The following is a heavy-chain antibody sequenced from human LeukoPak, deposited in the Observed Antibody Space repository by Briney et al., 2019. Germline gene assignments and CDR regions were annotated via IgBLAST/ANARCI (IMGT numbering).Heavy chain of an antibody. Sequence: SETLSLTCAVSGFSISNGYYWGWIRQPPGKGLEWIGSIYHGGSTYYSPSLTSRVTISIDTSKNQFSLKLSSVTAADTAVYYCARLPYSSNWYYFDYWGQGALVTVSS. CDR3: ARLPYSSNWYYFDY. V-gene: IGHV4-38-2*01. CDR1: GFSISNGYY. D-gene: IGHD6-13*01. CDR2: IYHGGST. J-gene: IGHJ4*02.